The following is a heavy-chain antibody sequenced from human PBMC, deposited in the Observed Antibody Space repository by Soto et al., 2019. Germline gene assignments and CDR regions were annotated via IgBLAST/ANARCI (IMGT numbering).Heavy chain of an antibody. V-gene: IGHV3-7*01. CDR2: INEDGSEK. CDR1: GFTFSNYW. J-gene: IGHJ4*02. Sequence: EVQLVESGGGLVQPGGSLRLSCAASGFTFSNYWMNWVRQALGKGLEWVANINEDGSEKYYVDSAKGRFTISKDNAKNSLYLQMSSLRAEDTAVYYCARDLFDYWGQGTLVTVSS. CDR3: ARDLFDY.